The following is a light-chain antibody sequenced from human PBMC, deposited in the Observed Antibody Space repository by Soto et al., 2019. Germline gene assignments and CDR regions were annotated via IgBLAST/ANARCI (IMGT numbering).Light chain of an antibody. J-gene: IGKJ2*01. CDR1: HRVSSNY. Sequence: EIVLTQSPGTLSLSPGERATLSCRASHRVSSNYLAWYQQQPGQAPRLLIHGASRRATGIPDRFSGSGSGTDFTLTINRLEPEDFAVYYCQQYGTSPYTFGQGTKLEIK. CDR3: QQYGTSPYT. V-gene: IGKV3-20*01. CDR2: GAS.